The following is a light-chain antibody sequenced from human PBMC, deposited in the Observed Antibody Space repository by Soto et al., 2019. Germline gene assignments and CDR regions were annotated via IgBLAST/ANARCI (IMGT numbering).Light chain of an antibody. V-gene: IGKV3-15*01. J-gene: IGKJ1*01. CDR3: QQYKNWPWT. CDR2: GAS. Sequence: EILLTPSPCTLSLSPGERATLSCRASQSFSRRFLAWYQQKPGQAPRLLIYGASSRATGIPARFSGSGSRTEFTLTISSLQSEDCEVYYCQQYKNWPWTFGQGTKVDIK. CDR1: QSFSRRF.